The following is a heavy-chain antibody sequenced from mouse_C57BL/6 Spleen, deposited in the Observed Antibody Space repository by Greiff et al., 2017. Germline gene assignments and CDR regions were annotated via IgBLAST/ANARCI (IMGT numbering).Heavy chain of an antibody. D-gene: IGHD1-1*01. CDR3: ARRGYGGSYWFAY. CDR1: GYTFTTYP. CDR2: FHPYNDDT. Sequence: QVQLKQSGAELVKPGASVKMSCTASGYTFTTYPIEWMKQNPGKSLEWIGYFHPYNDDTKYNEKFKGKATFTVEKSSSTVYLELIRLTSADSAVYYSARRGYGGSYWFAYWGQGTLVTVSA. J-gene: IGHJ3*01. V-gene: IGHV1-47*01.